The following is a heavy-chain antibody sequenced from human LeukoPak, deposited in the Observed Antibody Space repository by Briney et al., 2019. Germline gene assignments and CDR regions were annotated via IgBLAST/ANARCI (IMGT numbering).Heavy chain of an antibody. Sequence: ASETLSLTCTVSGGSISSGGYYWSWIRQHPGKGLEWIGYIYYSGSTYYNPSLKSRVTISVDTSKNQFSLKLSSVTAADTAVYYCARGILRLGELSLVWGQGTLVTVSS. D-gene: IGHD3-16*02. CDR3: ARGILRLGELSLV. J-gene: IGHJ4*02. CDR2: IYYSGST. CDR1: GGSISSGGYY. V-gene: IGHV4-31*03.